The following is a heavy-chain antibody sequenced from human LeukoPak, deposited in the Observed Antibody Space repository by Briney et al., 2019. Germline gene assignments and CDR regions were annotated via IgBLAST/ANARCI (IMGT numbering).Heavy chain of an antibody. CDR3: AREEITMVRGVIASSNWFDP. Sequence: GASVKVSCKASGYTFTGYYMHWVRQAPGQGLEWMGWIDPNSGGTNYAQKFQGRVTMTRDTSISTAYMELSRLRSDDTAVYYCAREEITMVRGVIASSNWFDPWGQGTLVTVSS. D-gene: IGHD3-10*01. CDR2: IDPNSGGT. V-gene: IGHV1-2*02. J-gene: IGHJ5*02. CDR1: GYTFTGYY.